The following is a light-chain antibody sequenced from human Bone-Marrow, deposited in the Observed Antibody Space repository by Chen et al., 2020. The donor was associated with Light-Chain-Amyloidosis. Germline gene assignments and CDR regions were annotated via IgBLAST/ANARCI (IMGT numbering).Light chain of an antibody. CDR1: SSNIGAGYD. CDR3: QSYDSSLSGSVV. Sequence: QSVLTQPPSVSGAPGQRVTISCPGRSSNIGAGYDVHWYQQLPGTAPKLLIFGNTNRPSGVPDRFSASKSGTSASLAITGLQAEDEADYYCQSYDSSLSGSVVFGGGTKLTVL. CDR2: GNT. J-gene: IGLJ2*01. V-gene: IGLV1-40*01.